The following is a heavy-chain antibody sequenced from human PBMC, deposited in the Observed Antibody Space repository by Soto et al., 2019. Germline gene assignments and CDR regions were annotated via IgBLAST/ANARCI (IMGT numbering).Heavy chain of an antibody. J-gene: IGHJ6*02. V-gene: IGHV4-31*03. CDR2: IYYNGDT. CDR3: ARRGGSSSRYYYYALDV. Sequence: TLSLTCSVSGGSMNNGGYYWSWIRQLPGKGLEWIGYIYYNGDTYYNPSLKSRLTISVDTSKNQFSLNLTSVTAADTAVYYCARRGGSSSRYYYYALDVWGQGTTVTVSS. D-gene: IGHD6-6*01. CDR1: GGSMNNGGYY.